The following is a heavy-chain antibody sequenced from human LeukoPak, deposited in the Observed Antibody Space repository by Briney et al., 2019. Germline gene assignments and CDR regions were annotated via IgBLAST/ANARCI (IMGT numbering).Heavy chain of an antibody. CDR3: AAGPVTAKAYSSSWSLDY. Sequence: SVKVSCKASGFTFTSSAMQWVRQARGQRLEWIGWIVVGSGNTNYAQKFQERVTITRDMSTSTAYMELSSLRSEDTAVYYCAAGPVTAKAYSSSWSLDYWGQGTLVTVSS. CDR2: IVVGSGNT. D-gene: IGHD6-13*01. J-gene: IGHJ4*02. V-gene: IGHV1-58*02. CDR1: GFTFTSSA.